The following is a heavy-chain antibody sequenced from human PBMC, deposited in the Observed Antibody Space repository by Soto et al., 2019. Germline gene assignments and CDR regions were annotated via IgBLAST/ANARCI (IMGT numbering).Heavy chain of an antibody. V-gene: IGHV4-39*07. CDR3: ARMWSGYNSH. CDR1: GGSISSSSYY. D-gene: IGHD6-25*01. CDR2: IYYSGST. Sequence: TSETLSLTCTVSGGSISSSSYYWGWIRQPPGKGLEWIGSIYYSGSTYYNPSLKSRVTISVDTSKNQFSLKLSSVTAADTAVYYCARMWSGYNSHWGQGTLVTVSS. J-gene: IGHJ4*02.